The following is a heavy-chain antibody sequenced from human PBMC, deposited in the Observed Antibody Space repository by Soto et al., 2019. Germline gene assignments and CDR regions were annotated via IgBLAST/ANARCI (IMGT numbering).Heavy chain of an antibody. CDR2: MNPNSGNT. V-gene: IGHV1-8*01. CDR1: GYTFTSYD. CDR3: EREKVGMVDY. D-gene: IGHD1-26*01. J-gene: IGHJ4*02. Sequence: QVQLVQSGAEVKKPGASVKVSCKASGYTFTSYDINWVRQATGQGLEWMGWMNPNSGNTGYAQKIKGRVTMTSNTTISTVYMELSSVRSEDTAVYYGEREKVGMVDYWGQGTLVTVSS.